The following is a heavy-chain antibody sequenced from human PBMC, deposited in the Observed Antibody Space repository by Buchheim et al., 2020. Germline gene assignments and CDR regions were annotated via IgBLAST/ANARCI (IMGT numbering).Heavy chain of an antibody. CDR3: ARDFPRAMAIDY. Sequence: QVQLVESGGGVVQPGRSLRLSCAASGFTFSSYGMHWVRPAPGKGLEWVAVIWYDGSNKYYADSVKGRFTISRDNSKNPLYLQMNSLRAEDTAVYYCARDFPRAMAIDYWGQGTL. V-gene: IGHV3-33*01. CDR1: GFTFSSYG. CDR2: IWYDGSNK. J-gene: IGHJ4*02. D-gene: IGHD5-18*01.